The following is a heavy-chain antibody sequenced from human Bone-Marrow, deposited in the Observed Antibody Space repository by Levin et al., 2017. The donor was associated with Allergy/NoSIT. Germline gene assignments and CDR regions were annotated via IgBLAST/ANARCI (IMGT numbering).Heavy chain of an antibody. Sequence: SQTLSLTCAVYGGSFSGSYWSWIRQPPGKGLEWIGEINHSGSTNYNPSLKSRVTISVDTSKNQFSLKLSSVTAADTAVYYCARYVRDGYNVSFDYWGQGTLVTVSS. V-gene: IGHV4-34*01. CDR3: ARYVRDGYNVSFDY. CDR2: INHSGST. J-gene: IGHJ4*02. CDR1: GGSFSGSY. D-gene: IGHD5-24*01.